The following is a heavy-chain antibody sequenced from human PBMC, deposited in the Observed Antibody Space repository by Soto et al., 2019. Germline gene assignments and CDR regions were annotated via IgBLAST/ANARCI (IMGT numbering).Heavy chain of an antibody. CDR1: GFTFSSYA. D-gene: IGHD4-17*01. Sequence: PGGSLRLSCAASGFTFSSYAMSWVRQAPGKGLEWVSSVSGSGYTTYYADSVKGRFTISRANSKNTLYLQMNSLRAEDTAVYYCALKGYYGDYREYFQHWGQGTLVTVSS. V-gene: IGHV3-23*01. CDR2: VSGSGYTT. CDR3: ALKGYYGDYREYFQH. J-gene: IGHJ1*01.